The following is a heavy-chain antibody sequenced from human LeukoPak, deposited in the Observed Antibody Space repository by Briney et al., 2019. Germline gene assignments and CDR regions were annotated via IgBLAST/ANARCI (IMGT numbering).Heavy chain of an antibody. J-gene: IGHJ6*03. CDR2: ISSSSSYI. D-gene: IGHD3-3*01. V-gene: IGHV3-21*01. Sequence: GGSLRLSCAASGFTFGSYSMNWVRQAPGKGLEWVSSISSSSSYIYYADSVKGRFTISRDNAKNSLYLQMNSLRAEDTAVYYCARDRPRRGIFGVVTTRRYYYYMDVWGKGTTVTVSS. CDR3: ARDRPRRGIFGVVTTRRYYYYMDV. CDR1: GFTFGSYS.